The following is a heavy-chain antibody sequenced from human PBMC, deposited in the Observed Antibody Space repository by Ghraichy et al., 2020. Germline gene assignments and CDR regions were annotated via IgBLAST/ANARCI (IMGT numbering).Heavy chain of an antibody. V-gene: IGHV3-48*02. CDR1: GFTFGSYA. CDR3: VRGQPGIPAASYFDF. CDR2: VSHTSNLI. Sequence: GSLRLSCTASGFTFGSYAMNWVRQAPGQGLEWISYVSHTSNLIYYAASVEGRFTISRDNAKNSLYLQMNSLSHEDTAVYYCVRGQPGIPAASYFDFWGQGTLVTVSS. D-gene: IGHD2-2*01. J-gene: IGHJ4*02.